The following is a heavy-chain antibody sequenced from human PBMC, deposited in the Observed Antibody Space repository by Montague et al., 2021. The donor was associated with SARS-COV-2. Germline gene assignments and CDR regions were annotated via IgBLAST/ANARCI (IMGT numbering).Heavy chain of an antibody. CDR3: VRDHPYGGPRGAYDI. Sequence: SETLSLTCTVSGGSITGYYWSWLRRSPGQGLEWIAYIYDGGAVNYNPSXXSRVTISTDTSKNQLSLKVNSVTAADTAVYYCVRDHPYGGPRGAYDIWGQGTVVTVSS. CDR1: GGSITGYY. D-gene: IGHD4-23*01. V-gene: IGHV4-59*01. CDR2: IYDGGAV. J-gene: IGHJ3*02.